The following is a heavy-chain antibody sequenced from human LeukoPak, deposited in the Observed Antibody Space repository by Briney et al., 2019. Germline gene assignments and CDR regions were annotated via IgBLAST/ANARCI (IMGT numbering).Heavy chain of an antibody. J-gene: IGHJ4*02. CDR3: AKDSVGGWEN. V-gene: IGHV3-23*03. CDR1: GLNFKFYA. Sequence: GGSLTLSCAVSGLNFKFYAMSWVRQAPGKGLEWVSVIYNDGVTDSTESVRGRFTISRDKSKNTLYLQMNSLRAEDTAVYYCAKDSVGGWENWGQGTLVTVSS. CDR2: IYNDGVT. D-gene: IGHD1-26*01.